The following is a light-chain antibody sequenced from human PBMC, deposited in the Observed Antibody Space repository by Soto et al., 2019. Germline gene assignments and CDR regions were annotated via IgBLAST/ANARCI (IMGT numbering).Light chain of an antibody. Sequence: QPVLTQPPSVSGAPGQRVTISCTGSSSNIGASYAVHWYQQLPGTAPKLLIYGNSNRPSGVPDRFSGSKSGTSASLAITGLQAEDEADYYCQSYDSSLRGSVFGGGTKLTVL. V-gene: IGLV1-40*01. CDR2: GNS. CDR1: SSNIGASYA. CDR3: QSYDSSLRGSV. J-gene: IGLJ3*02.